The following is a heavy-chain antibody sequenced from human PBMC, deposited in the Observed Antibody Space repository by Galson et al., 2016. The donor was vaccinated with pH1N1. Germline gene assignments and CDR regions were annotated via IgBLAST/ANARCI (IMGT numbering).Heavy chain of an antibody. Sequence: PALVTPTQTLTLTCTFSGFSVSSSGMGVGWIRQPPGKSLEWLALMYWDDDKRYSTSLKSRLTITKETSKNQVVLTMTNMDPVDTATYYCAHREVMITNAFDIWGQGTMVTVSS. J-gene: IGHJ3*02. CDR1: GFSVSSSGMG. CDR3: AHREVMITNAFDI. D-gene: IGHD3-16*01. CDR2: MYWDDDK. V-gene: IGHV2-5*02.